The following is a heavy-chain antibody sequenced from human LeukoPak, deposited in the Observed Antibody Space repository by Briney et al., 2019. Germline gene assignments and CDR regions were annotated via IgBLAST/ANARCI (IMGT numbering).Heavy chain of an antibody. CDR2: INPSGGST. CDR1: GYTFTTHY. Sequence: ASVKVSCKASGYTFTTHYMHWVRQAPGQGLEWMGIINPSGGSTSYAQKFQGRVTMTRDTSTSTVYMELVSLRSDDTAVCYCARDLAGYSNHWGQGTLVTVSS. D-gene: IGHD6-13*01. CDR3: ARDLAGYSNH. V-gene: IGHV1-46*01. J-gene: IGHJ5*02.